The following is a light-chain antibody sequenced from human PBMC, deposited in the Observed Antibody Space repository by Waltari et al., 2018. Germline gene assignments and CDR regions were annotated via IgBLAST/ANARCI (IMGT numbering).Light chain of an antibody. CDR3: CSYAGTWV. Sequence: QSALTPPRSASGSPGQSVTISGTGTGSDVGDYNNVSCYQQHPGKAPKLVIFDVTKRPSGVPDRFSGSKSGNSASLTVSGLQAEDEADYYCCSYAGTWVFGGGTKLTVL. CDR1: GSDVGDYNN. V-gene: IGLV2-11*01. J-gene: IGLJ3*02. CDR2: DVT.